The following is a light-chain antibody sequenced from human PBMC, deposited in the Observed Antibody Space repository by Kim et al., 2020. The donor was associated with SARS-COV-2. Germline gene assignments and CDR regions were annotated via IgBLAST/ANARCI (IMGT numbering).Light chain of an antibody. CDR3: QQSYITPFT. Sequence: ASVGDRVTITCRTTQSISSHLNWYQQKPGRAPKLRISAASTLQGGVPSRFSGSGSETDFTLTISSLQPEDFATYFCQQSYITPFTFGPGTKVDIK. V-gene: IGKV1-39*01. J-gene: IGKJ3*01. CDR2: AAS. CDR1: QSISSH.